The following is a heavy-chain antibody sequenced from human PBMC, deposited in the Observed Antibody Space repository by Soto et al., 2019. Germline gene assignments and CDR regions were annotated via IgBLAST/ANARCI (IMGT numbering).Heavy chain of an antibody. V-gene: IGHV3-33*01. D-gene: IGHD3-10*01. CDR3: ARGLWFGELDYYYGMDV. Sequence: GGSLRLSCAASGFTFSSYGMHWVRQAPGKGLEWVAVIWYDGSNKYYADSVKGRFTISRDNSKNTLYLQMNSLRAEDTAVYYCARGLWFGELDYYYGMDVWGQGTTVTVSS. CDR1: GFTFSSYG. J-gene: IGHJ6*02. CDR2: IWYDGSNK.